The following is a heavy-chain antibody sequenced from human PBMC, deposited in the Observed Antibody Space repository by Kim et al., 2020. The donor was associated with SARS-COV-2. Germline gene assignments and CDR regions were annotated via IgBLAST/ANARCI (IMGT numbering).Heavy chain of an antibody. CDR3: AKDLTPELVTIFAY. V-gene: IGHV3-23*01. CDR2: ISGSGGST. Sequence: GGSLRLSCAASGFTFRSYAMSWVRQAPGKGLEWVSAISGSGGSTYYADSVKGRFTISRDNSKNTLYLQMNSLRAEDTAVYYCAKDLTPELVTIFAYWGQGTLVTVSS. J-gene: IGHJ4*02. D-gene: IGHD3-3*01. CDR1: GFTFRSYA.